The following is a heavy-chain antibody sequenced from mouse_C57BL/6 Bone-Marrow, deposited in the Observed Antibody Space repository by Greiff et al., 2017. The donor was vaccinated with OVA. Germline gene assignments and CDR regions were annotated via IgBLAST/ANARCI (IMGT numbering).Heavy chain of an antibody. Sequence: QVQLQQSGPGLVQPSQSLSITCTVSGFSLTSYGVHWVRQSPGKGLEWLGVIWSGGSTDYHAAVISRLSISKDNSKSQVFFKMNSLQADDTAIYYCARKPLLTGGAMDYWGQGTSVTVSS. CDR3: ARKPLLTGGAMDY. V-gene: IGHV2-2*01. J-gene: IGHJ4*01. CDR2: IWSGGST. D-gene: IGHD2-10*01. CDR1: GFSLTSYG.